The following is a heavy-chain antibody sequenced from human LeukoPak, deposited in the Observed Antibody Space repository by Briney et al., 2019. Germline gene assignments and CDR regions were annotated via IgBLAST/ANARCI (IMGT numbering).Heavy chain of an antibody. CDR1: GFTFTSSA. CDR2: IVVGSGNT. V-gene: IGHV1-58*01. D-gene: IGHD6-13*01. CDR3: ARGGSSSYRFDP. Sequence: ASVKVSCKASGFTFTSSAVQWVRQARGQRLEWIGWIVVGSGNTNYAQKFQERVTITRDMSTSTAYMELSSLRSEDTAVYYCARGGSSSYRFDPWGQGTLVTVSS. J-gene: IGHJ5*02.